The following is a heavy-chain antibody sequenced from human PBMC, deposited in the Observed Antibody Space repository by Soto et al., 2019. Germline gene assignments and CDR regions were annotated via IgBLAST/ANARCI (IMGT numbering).Heavy chain of an antibody. Sequence: SETRCLTCTVSDGSIKTGDYSGTLIRQPPGKGLEWIGYIYHTGTTYYNMSLKSRVTISVDRSKNQFSLKLSSVTAADTAVYYCARGINYYHSSGDSWFDPWGQGALVTVS. D-gene: IGHD3-22*01. V-gene: IGHV4-30-2*01. CDR2: IYHTGTT. CDR1: DGSIKTGDYS. J-gene: IGHJ5*02. CDR3: ARGINYYHSSGDSWFDP.